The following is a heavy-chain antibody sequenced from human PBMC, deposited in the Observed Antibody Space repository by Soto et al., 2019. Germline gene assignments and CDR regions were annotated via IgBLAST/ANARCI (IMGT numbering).Heavy chain of an antibody. D-gene: IGHD4-4*01. V-gene: IGHV1-46*01. CDR3: ARTSLDYICDY. Sequence: QVQLVQSGAEVKKPGAAVKVSCKASGYTFTNYYIHWVRQAPGQGLEWMGVINPSGGSTTYAQRFQGRGTLTRDTSTSTVYMQMSSLSSGDTAIYYFARTSLDYICDYWGQGTLVTVSS. J-gene: IGHJ4*02. CDR2: INPSGGST. CDR1: GYTFTNYY.